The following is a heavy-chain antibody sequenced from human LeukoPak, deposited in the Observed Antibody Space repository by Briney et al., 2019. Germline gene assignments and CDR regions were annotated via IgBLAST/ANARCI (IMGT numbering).Heavy chain of an antibody. CDR1: GDSVSSNSAA. CDR3: TRSPQEAAEFDY. Sequence: QTLSLTCAISGDSVSSNSAAWNWIRQSPSRGLEWLGRTYYRSKWYNDYAISVKSRITINPDTSKNQFSLRLNSVTPEDTAVYYCTRSPQEAAEFDYWGQGTLVTVSS. J-gene: IGHJ4*02. CDR2: TYYRSKWYN. V-gene: IGHV6-1*01. D-gene: IGHD6-25*01.